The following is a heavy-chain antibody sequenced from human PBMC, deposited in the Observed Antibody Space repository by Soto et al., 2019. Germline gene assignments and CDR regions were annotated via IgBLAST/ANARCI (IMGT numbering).Heavy chain of an antibody. D-gene: IGHD6-13*01. CDR2: TYYRSKWYN. J-gene: IGHJ6*02. CDR3: ARGGAAGTRYYSGMDV. CDR1: GDSVSSNTAA. Sequence: SQSLSLTCAISGDSVSSNTAAWNWIRQSPSRGLEWLGRTYYRSKWYNDYAVSVKSRITINPDTSKNQFSLQLNSVTPEDTAVYYCARGGAAGTRYYSGMDVWGQGTTVTVSS. V-gene: IGHV6-1*01.